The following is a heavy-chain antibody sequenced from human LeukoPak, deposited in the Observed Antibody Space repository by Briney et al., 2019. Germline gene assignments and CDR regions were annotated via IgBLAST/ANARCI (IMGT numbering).Heavy chain of an antibody. CDR1: GFTFSSYA. Sequence: GGSLRLSCAASGFTFSSYAMSWVRRTPGKGLEWVSVITSGGSTYYADSVKGRFTISRDTSKNTLYLQMNSLRVEDTAVYYCANEGPYSSGYYYFDYWGQGTLVTVSS. CDR2: ITSGGST. V-gene: IGHV3-23*01. D-gene: IGHD3-22*01. J-gene: IGHJ4*02. CDR3: ANEGPYSSGYYYFDY.